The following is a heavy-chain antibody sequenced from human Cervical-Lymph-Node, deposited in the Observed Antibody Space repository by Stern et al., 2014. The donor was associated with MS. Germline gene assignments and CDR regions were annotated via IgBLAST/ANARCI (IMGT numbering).Heavy chain of an antibody. CDR1: GFTFSNYG. Sequence: VQLVESGGGVVQPGRSLRVSCAASGFTFSNYGMHWVRQAPGKGLEGVAGLWYDGSNKYYADSVKARFTISRDNSKNTLYLQMNSLRAEDTAVYYCARDLGSSSSDYGMDVWGQGTTVTVSS. V-gene: IGHV3-33*01. J-gene: IGHJ6*02. CDR2: LWYDGSNK. D-gene: IGHD6-6*01. CDR3: ARDLGSSSSDYGMDV.